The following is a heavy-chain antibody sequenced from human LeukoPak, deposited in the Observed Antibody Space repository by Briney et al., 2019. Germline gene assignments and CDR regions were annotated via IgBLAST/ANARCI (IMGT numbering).Heavy chain of an antibody. Sequence: SETLSLTCTVSGGSISSYYWSWIRQPPGKGLEWIGYIYYSGSTNYNPALKSRVAMSLDTSKSQFSLRLSSVTAADTARYFCARQPFATPFDSWGPGSLVTVSS. CDR3: ARQPFATPFDS. J-gene: IGHJ4*02. V-gene: IGHV4-59*08. D-gene: IGHD2-15*01. CDR2: IYYSGST. CDR1: GGSISSYY.